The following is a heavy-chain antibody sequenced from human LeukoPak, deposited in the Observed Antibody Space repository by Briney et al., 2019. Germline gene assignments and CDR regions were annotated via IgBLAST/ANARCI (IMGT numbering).Heavy chain of an antibody. V-gene: IGHV4-59*01. Sequence: SETLSLTCTVSGGSISSYYWSWIRQPPGKGLEWIGYIYYSGSTNYNPSLKSRVTISVDTSKNQSSLKLSSVTAADTAVYYCARDLGIFFDYWGQGTLVTVSS. CDR2: IYYSGST. CDR3: ARDLGIFFDY. D-gene: IGHD7-27*01. J-gene: IGHJ4*02. CDR1: GGSISSYY.